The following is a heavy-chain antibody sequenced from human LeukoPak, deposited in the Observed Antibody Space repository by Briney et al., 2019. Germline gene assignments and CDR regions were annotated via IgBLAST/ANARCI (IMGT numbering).Heavy chain of an antibody. CDR2: INPSGGST. CDR3: ARVEVGATTMKAFDI. V-gene: IGHV1-46*01. CDR1: GYTFTRYY. D-gene: IGHD1-26*01. Sequence: ASVKVSCKASGYTFTRYYMHWVRQAPGQGLEWMGIINPSGGSTSYAQKFQGRVTMTRDMSASTVYMELSSLRSEDTAVYYCARVEVGATTMKAFDIRGQGTMVTVSS. J-gene: IGHJ3*02.